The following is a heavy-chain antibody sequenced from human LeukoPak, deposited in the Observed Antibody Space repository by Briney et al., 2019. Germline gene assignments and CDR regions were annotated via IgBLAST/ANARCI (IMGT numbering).Heavy chain of an antibody. J-gene: IGHJ4*02. Sequence: GGSLRLSCAASGFTFSTCSMNWVRQAPGKGLEWVSYIGVSTSDIYYADSVKGRFTISRDNAKNSLYLQMNSLRAEDTAVYYCARDTSVGAAYFDFWGQGALVAVSS. CDR1: GFTFSTCS. V-gene: IGHV3-48*01. CDR2: IGVSTSDI. D-gene: IGHD3-3*01. CDR3: ARDTSVGAAYFDF.